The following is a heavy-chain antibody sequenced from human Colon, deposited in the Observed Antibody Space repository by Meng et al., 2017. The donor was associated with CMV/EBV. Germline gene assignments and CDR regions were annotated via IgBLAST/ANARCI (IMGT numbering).Heavy chain of an antibody. CDR2: ITWNSGRT. D-gene: IGHD1-26*01. CDR3: AKDISPVGGATGYHGMDV. Sequence: GGSLRLSCVASGFTLDDYAMHWVRQAPGKGLEWVSSITWNSGRTGYVDSVEGRFTISRDNAKNSLYLQMNGLRAEDTALYYCAKDISPVGGATGYHGMDVWGQGTTVTVSS. J-gene: IGHJ6*02. CDR1: GFTLDDYA. V-gene: IGHV3-9*01.